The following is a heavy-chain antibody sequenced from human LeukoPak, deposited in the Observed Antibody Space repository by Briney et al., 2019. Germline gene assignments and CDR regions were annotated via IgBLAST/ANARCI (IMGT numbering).Heavy chain of an antibody. CDR1: GGSFSGFY. V-gene: IGHV4-34*01. J-gene: IGHJ4*02. Sequence: PSETLSLTSAVYGGSFSGFYWSWIRQPPGKGLEWIGEINHSGSTNYNPSLQSRVTISVDTSKNQFSLKLSSVTAADTAVYYCARVGRGYRPGVWYWGQGTLVTVSS. D-gene: IGHD3-3*01. CDR2: INHSGST. CDR3: ARVGRGYRPGVWY.